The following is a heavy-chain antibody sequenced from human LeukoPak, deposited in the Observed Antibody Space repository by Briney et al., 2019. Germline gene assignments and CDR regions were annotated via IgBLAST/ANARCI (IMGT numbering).Heavy chain of an antibody. D-gene: IGHD6-13*01. CDR1: GFTFSSYS. Sequence: GGSLRLSCAASGFTFSSYSMNWVRQAPGKGLEWVSAISGSGGSTYYADSVKGRFTISRDNSKNTLYLQMNSLRAEDTAVYYCAKDLKGAAAGPPRFDNWGQGTLVTVSS. CDR2: ISGSGGST. CDR3: AKDLKGAAAGPPRFDN. V-gene: IGHV3-23*01. J-gene: IGHJ4*02.